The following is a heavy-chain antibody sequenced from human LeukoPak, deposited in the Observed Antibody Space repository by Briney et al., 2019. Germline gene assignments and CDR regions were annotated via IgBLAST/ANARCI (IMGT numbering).Heavy chain of an antibody. D-gene: IGHD6-6*01. V-gene: IGHV3-9*01. CDR3: AKANGGLIARHGMDV. CDR1: GFSFDDYA. Sequence: GRSLRLSCAACGFSFDDYAMHWVPHAPGKGVEWVLGIFWNRGSIGCADSVRGRYTISRDNAKNSLYLEMNSLRAEDKALYYCAKANGGLIARHGMDVWGRGTTVTVSS. J-gene: IGHJ6*02. CDR2: IFWNRGSI.